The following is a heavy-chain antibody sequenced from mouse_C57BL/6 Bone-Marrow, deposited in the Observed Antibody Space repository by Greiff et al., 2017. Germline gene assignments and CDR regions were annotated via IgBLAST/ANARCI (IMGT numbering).Heavy chain of an antibody. Sequence: EVQLMESEGGLVQPGSSMKLSCTASGFTFSDYYMAWVRQVPEKGLEWVANINYDGSSTYYLDSLKSRFIISRDNAENILYLQMSSLKSEDTATDSCARDKGLYAMDYWGQGTSVTVSS. CDR1: GFTFSDYY. D-gene: IGHD3-3*01. CDR3: ARDKGLYAMDY. V-gene: IGHV5-16*01. J-gene: IGHJ4*01. CDR2: INYDGSST.